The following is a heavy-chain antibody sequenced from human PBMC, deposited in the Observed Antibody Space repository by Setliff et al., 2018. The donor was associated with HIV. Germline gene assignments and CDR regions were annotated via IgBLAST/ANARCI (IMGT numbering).Heavy chain of an antibody. CDR3: ARQPVAGAGYYYYMDV. CDR1: GYSISTGYY. CDR2: IYHRGST. V-gene: IGHV4-38-2*01. D-gene: IGHD3-9*01. J-gene: IGHJ6*03. Sequence: KPSETLSLTCAVSGYSISTGYYCGWVRQPPGKGLEWIGGIYHRGSTYYNPSLKSRVTISVDTSKNQFSLKLSSVTAADTAVYYCARQPVAGAGYYYYMDVWGKGTTVTVSS.